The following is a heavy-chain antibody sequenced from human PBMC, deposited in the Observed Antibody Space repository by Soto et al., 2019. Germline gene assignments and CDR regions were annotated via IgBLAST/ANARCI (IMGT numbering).Heavy chain of an antibody. V-gene: IGHV4-59*01. CDR2: IYYSGST. CDR3: ARVLGYSSSFDP. D-gene: IGHD6-13*01. CDR1: GGSISSYY. Sequence: SETLSLTCTVSGGSISSYYWSWIRQPPGKGLEWIGYIYYSGSTNYNPSLKGRVTISVDTSKNQFSLKLSSVTAADTAVYYCARVLGYSSSFDPWGQGTLVTVSS. J-gene: IGHJ5*02.